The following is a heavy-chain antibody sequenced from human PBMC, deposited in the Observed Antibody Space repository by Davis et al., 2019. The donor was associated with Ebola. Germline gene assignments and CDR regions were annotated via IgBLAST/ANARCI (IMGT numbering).Heavy chain of an antibody. CDR1: GGSISSYY. CDR2: IYYSGST. Sequence: GSLRLSCTVSGGSISSYYWGWIRQPPGKGLEWIGSIYYSGSTYYNPSLKSRVTISVDTSKNQFSLNLSSVTAADTAVYYCARVEYSSSSFDYWGQGTLVTVSS. J-gene: IGHJ4*02. D-gene: IGHD6-13*01. V-gene: IGHV4-39*07. CDR3: ARVEYSSSSFDY.